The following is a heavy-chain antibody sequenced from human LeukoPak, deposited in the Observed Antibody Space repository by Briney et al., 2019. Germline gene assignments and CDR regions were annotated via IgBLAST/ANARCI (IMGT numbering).Heavy chain of an antibody. Sequence: SETLSLTCTVSGGSISSGSYYWSWIRQPAGKGLEWIGRNYTSGSTNYNPSLKSRVTISVDTSKNQFSLKLSSVTAADTAVYYCARGSGSYFIGYYYYMDVWGKGTTVTVSS. CDR2: NYTSGST. J-gene: IGHJ6*03. CDR1: GGSISSGSYY. D-gene: IGHD1-26*01. CDR3: ARGSGSYFIGYYYYMDV. V-gene: IGHV4-61*02.